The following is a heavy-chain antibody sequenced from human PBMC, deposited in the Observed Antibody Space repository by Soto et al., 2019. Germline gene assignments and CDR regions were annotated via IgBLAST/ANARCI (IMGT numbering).Heavy chain of an antibody. J-gene: IGHJ5*02. Sequence: VRSLRLSCAASGFTFSSYAMSWVRQAPGKGLEWVSAISGSGGSTYYADSVKGRFTISRDNSKNTLYLQMNSLRAEDTAVYYCAKLTRVVAANGFVDPWGQGTLVTVSS. D-gene: IGHD2-15*01. V-gene: IGHV3-23*01. CDR3: AKLTRVVAANGFVDP. CDR1: GFTFSSYA. CDR2: ISGSGGST.